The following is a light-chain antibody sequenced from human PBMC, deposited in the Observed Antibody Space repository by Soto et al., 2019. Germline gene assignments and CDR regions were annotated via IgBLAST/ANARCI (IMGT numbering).Light chain of an antibody. Sequence: DIQMTQSPSSVSASVGDRVTITCRASQAMSSWLAWYQQRPGKAPTLLIYGASNLQDGVPSRFSGSGSGTDFTLTISNLQPEDFATYYGQQANSCQLTFGGGTRVDIK. CDR3: QQANSCQLT. CDR2: GAS. J-gene: IGKJ4*01. V-gene: IGKV1-12*01. CDR1: QAMSSW.